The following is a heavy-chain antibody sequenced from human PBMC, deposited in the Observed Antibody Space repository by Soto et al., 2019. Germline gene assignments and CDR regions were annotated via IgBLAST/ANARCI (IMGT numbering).Heavy chain of an antibody. CDR3: ARNKYYDFWSGYPNWFDP. CDR2: ISNTGTII. J-gene: IGHJ5*02. D-gene: IGHD3-3*01. CDR1: GFTFSDYY. V-gene: IGHV3-11*01. Sequence: GGSLRLSCAASGFTFSDYYMTWIRQAPGKGLEWVSYISNTGTIIHYADSVKGRLTISRDNAKNSLYLQKNSLRAEDTAVYYCARNKYYDFWSGYPNWFDPWGQGTLVTVYS.